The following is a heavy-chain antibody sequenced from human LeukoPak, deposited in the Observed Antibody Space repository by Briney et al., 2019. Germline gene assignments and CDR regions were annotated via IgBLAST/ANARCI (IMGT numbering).Heavy chain of an antibody. CDR3: ARETQPLGYMDV. V-gene: IGHV3-30*04. CDR2: ISYDGSNK. J-gene: IGHJ6*03. CDR1: GITFSSYA. D-gene: IGHD7-27*01. Sequence: GGSLRLSCAASGITFSSYAMHWVRQAPGKGLEWVAVISYDGSNKYYADSVKGRFTISRDNSKNTLYLQMNSLRAEDTAVYYCARETQPLGYMDVWGKGTTVTVSS.